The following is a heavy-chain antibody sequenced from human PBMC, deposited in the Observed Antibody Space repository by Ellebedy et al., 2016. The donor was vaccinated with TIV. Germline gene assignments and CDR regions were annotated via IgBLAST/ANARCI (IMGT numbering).Heavy chain of an antibody. V-gene: IGHV4-4*07. CDR1: VGSISGYY. CDR2: IYVSGRA. J-gene: IGHJ4*02. D-gene: IGHD1-26*01. Sequence: MPSETLSLTCTVSVGSISGYYWSWIRQPAGKGLEWIGRIYVSGRATYNPSLKSRVSMSVDTSKNQFSLKLSSVTAADTAVYYCARDSGFSGSSHIDYWGQGTLVTVPS. CDR3: ARDSGFSGSSHIDY.